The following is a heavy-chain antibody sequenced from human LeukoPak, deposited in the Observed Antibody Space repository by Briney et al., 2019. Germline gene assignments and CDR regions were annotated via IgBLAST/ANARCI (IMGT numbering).Heavy chain of an antibody. CDR3: ARDGLGYQNWFDP. Sequence: SETLSLTGTVSGYSISSGYYWGWIRQPPGKGLEWIGSIYHSGSTYYNPSLKSRVTMSVDTSKNHFSLNLSSVTAADTAVYYCARDGLGYQNWFDPWGQGTLVTVS. CDR1: GYSISSGYY. J-gene: IGHJ5*02. D-gene: IGHD2-15*01. CDR2: IYHSGST. V-gene: IGHV4-38-2*02.